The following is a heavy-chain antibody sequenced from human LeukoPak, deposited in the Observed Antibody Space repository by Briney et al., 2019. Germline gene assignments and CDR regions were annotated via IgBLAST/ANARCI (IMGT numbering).Heavy chain of an antibody. V-gene: IGHV3-48*03. CDR1: GFTFSSYE. J-gene: IGHJ3*02. D-gene: IGHD3/OR15-3a*01. CDR2: ISSSGSTI. Sequence: PGGSLRLSCAASGFTFSSYEMNWVRQAPGKGLEWVSYISSSGSTIYYADSVKGRFTISRDNAKNSLYLQMNSLRAEDTAVYYCARGGGLPPRVGGLVQYAFDIWGQGTMVTVSS. CDR3: ARGGGLPPRVGGLVQYAFDI.